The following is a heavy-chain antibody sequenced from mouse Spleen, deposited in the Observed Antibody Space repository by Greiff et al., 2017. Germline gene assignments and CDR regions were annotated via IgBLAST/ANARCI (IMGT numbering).Heavy chain of an antibody. CDR3: ARNYYGPLGYFDV. CDR1: GFSLTSYG. J-gene: IGHJ1*01. CDR2: IWSGGST. Sequence: VKLQESGPGLVQPSQSLSITCTVSGFSLTSYGVHWVRQSPGKGLEWLGVIWSGGSTDYNAAFISRLSISKDNSKSQVFFKMNSLQANDTAIYYCARNYYGPLGYFDVWGAGTTVTVSS. D-gene: IGHD1-1*01. V-gene: IGHV2-2*02.